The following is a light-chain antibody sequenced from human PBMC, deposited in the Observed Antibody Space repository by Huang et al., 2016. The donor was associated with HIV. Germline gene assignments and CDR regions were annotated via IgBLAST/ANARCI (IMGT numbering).Light chain of an antibody. Sequence: DIQMTQSPSSLSASVGYRVTITCRASQRISSYLNWYQQKPGKAPKLLSYAASSLQSGVPSRFSGSGSGTDCTLTISSLQPEDCATYYCQQSYSTPRTFGPGTKVDIK. CDR3: QQSYSTPRT. J-gene: IGKJ3*01. CDR1: QRISSY. CDR2: AAS. V-gene: IGKV1-39*01.